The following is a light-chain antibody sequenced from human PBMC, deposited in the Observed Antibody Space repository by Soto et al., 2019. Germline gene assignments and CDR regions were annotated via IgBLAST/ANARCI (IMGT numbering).Light chain of an antibody. J-gene: IGKJ4*01. CDR1: QSVRSY. V-gene: IGKV3-11*01. CDR3: QQRSNWPLT. Sequence: EIVLTQSPATLSLSPGERATLSCRASQSVRSYLAWYQHKHGQAPRLLIYAASNRATGIPARFSGSGSGTDFTLTISSLEPEDFAVYYCQQRSNWPLTFGGGTKVEIK. CDR2: AAS.